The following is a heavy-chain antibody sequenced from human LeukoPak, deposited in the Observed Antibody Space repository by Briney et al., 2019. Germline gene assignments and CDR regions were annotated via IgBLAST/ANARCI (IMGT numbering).Heavy chain of an antibody. Sequence: GASVKVSCKASGYTFTSYYMHWVRQAPGQGLEWMGIINPSGGSTSYAQKFQGRVTMTRDKSMSTVYVELSSLRSEDTAVYYCARAVKRGYSYGYYPGYWGQGTLVTVSS. CDR3: ARAVKRGYSYGYYPGY. CDR2: INPSGGST. CDR1: GYTFTSYY. J-gene: IGHJ4*02. D-gene: IGHD5-18*01. V-gene: IGHV1-46*01.